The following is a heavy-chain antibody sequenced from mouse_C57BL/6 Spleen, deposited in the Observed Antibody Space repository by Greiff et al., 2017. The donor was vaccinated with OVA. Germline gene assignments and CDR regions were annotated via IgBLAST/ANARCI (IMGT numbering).Heavy chain of an antibody. CDR2: INYDGSST. V-gene: IGHV5-16*01. D-gene: IGHD2-5*01. CDR1: GFTFSDYY. Sequence: DVKLVESEGGLVQPGSSMKLSCTASGFTFSDYYMAWVRQVPEKGLEWVANINYDGSSTYYLDSLKSRFIISRDNAKNILYLQMSSLKSEDTATYYCAREAYYSNYVGYFDYWGQGTTLTVSS. J-gene: IGHJ2*01. CDR3: AREAYYSNYVGYFDY.